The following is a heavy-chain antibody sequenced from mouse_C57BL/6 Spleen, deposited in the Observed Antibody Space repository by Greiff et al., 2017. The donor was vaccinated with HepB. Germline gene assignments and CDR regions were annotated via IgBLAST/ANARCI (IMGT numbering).Heavy chain of an antibody. J-gene: IGHJ2*01. V-gene: IGHV1-39*01. CDR2: INPNYGTS. CDR3: AREGFITTVVAPFDY. Sequence: VVEPGASVKISCKASGYSFTDYNMNWVKQSNGKSLEWIGVINPNYGTSSYNQKFKGKATLTVDQSSSTAYMQLNSLTSEDSAVYYCAREGFITTVVAPFDYWGQGTTLTVSS. CDR1: GYSFTDYN. D-gene: IGHD1-1*01.